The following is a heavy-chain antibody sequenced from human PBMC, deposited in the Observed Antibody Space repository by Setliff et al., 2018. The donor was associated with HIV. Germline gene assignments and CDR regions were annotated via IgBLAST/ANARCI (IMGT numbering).Heavy chain of an antibody. Sequence: GGSLRLSCLGSGFTLTDYGMNWVRQAPGKGLEWVSYIDRSSSTIYYADSVKGRFTISRDNAKNSLYLQMNSLRAEDTAVYFCARDERRTSSIDYWGQGTLVTVSS. CDR1: GFTLTDYG. CDR3: ARDERRTSSIDY. J-gene: IGHJ4*02. V-gene: IGHV3-48*01. CDR2: IDRSSSTI.